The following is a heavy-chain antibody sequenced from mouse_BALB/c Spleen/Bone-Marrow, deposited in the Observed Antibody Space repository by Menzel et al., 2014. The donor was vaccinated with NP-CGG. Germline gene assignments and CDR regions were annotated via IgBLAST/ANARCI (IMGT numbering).Heavy chain of an antibody. J-gene: IGHJ2*01. CDR2: INSNGGST. V-gene: IGHV5-6-3*01. CDR1: GFTFSSYG. Sequence: EVKLVESGGGLVKPGGPLKLSCAASGFTFSSYGMSWVRQTPDKRLELVATINSNGGSTYYPDSVKGRFTISRDTAKNTLYLQMSSLKSEETAMYYCVRGNYGNYVDSFDFWGQGTTLTFSS. CDR3: VRGNYGNYVDSFDF. D-gene: IGHD2-1*01.